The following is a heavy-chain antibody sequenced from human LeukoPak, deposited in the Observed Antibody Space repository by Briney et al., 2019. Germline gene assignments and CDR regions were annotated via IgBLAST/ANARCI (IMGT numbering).Heavy chain of an antibody. Sequence: SVKVSCKASGYTFTVYYMHWVRQAPGQGLEWMGGIIPIFGTANYAQKFQGRVTITADESTSTAYMELSSLRSEDTAVYYCARGLIGGIAVAGPDAFDIWGQGTMVTVSS. CDR3: ARGLIGGIAVAGPDAFDI. J-gene: IGHJ3*02. CDR2: IIPIFGTA. D-gene: IGHD6-19*01. CDR1: GYTFTVYY. V-gene: IGHV1-69*13.